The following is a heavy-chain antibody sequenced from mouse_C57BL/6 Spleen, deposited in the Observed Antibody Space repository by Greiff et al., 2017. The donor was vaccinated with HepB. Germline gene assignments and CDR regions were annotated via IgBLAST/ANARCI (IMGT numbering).Heavy chain of an antibody. Sequence: EVKLVESGGGLVQPGGSLKLSCAASGFTFSDYYMYWVRQTPEKRLEWVAYISNGGGSTYYPDTVKGRFTISRDNAKNTLYLQMSRLKSEDTAMYYCARPPGGSSNAMDYWGQGTSVTVSS. CDR2: ISNGGGST. D-gene: IGHD1-1*01. CDR3: ARPPGGSSNAMDY. CDR1: GFTFSDYY. J-gene: IGHJ4*01. V-gene: IGHV5-12*01.